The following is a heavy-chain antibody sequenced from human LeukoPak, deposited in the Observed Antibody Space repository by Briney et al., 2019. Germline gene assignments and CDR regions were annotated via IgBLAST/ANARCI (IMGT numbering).Heavy chain of an antibody. Sequence: PSQTLSLTCTVSGGSISSGSYYWSWIRQPAGKGLEWIGRIYTSGSTNYNPSLKSRVTISVDASKNQFSLKLSSVTAADTAVYYCARLWADAATIYYFEYWGRQGTLVTASS. V-gene: IGHV4-61*02. CDR2: IYTSGST. CDR3: ARLWADAATIYYFEY. D-gene: IGHD5-24*01. CDR1: GGSISSGSYY. J-gene: IGHJ4*02.